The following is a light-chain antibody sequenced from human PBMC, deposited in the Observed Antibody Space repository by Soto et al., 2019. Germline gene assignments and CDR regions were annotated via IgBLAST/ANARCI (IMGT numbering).Light chain of an antibody. J-gene: IGKJ1*01. CDR2: DTS. Sequence: EIVLTRSPATLSLSPGERATLSCRASQSITTYLAWYQQKPGQAPRLLIYDTSNRATGIPARFSGSGSATDFTLTISSLESEDFAVYYCQQRSDWPWTFGQGTKVDIK. CDR3: QQRSDWPWT. V-gene: IGKV3-11*01. CDR1: QSITTY.